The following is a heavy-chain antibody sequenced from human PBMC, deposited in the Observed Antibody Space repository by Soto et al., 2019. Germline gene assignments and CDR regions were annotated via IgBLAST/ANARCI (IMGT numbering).Heavy chain of an antibody. CDR2: ISGYSGNT. V-gene: IGHV1-18*01. D-gene: IGHD3-10*01. CDR3: ARINGAGDY. Sequence: QVQLVQSGAEVKKPGASVKVSCKASGYTFINYDVSWVRQAPGQGLEWMGWISGYSGNTNYAQNLQGRVTMTTDTSMSTAYMELRRLRSDDTAVYYCARINGAGDYWGQGTLVTVSS. CDR1: GYTFINYD. J-gene: IGHJ4*02.